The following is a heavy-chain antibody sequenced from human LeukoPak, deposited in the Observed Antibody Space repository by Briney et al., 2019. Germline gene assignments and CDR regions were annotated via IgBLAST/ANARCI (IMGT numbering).Heavy chain of an antibody. CDR1: GFTFSSYS. J-gene: IGHJ3*02. CDR2: IRVSDGAR. D-gene: IGHD1-26*01. V-gene: IGHV3-23*01. CDR3: AKEPRWELLHSFDI. Sequence: GGSLRLSCAASGFTFSSYSMNWVRQAPGKGLEWVSSIRVSDGARFYADSVKGRFTMSRDNPKNTLFLQMNSLRPEDTAVYYCAKEPRWELLHSFDIWGQGTTVTVSS.